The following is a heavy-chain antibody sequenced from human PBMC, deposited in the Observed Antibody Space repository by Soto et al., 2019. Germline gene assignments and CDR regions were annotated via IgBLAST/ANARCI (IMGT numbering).Heavy chain of an antibody. CDR1: QYTFNTYG. D-gene: IGHD6-19*01. CDR2: ISGYNGEA. Sequence: QVQLVQSGPEVKKPGASVKVSCRASQYTFNTYGISWVRQAPGQGPEWMGWISGYNGEANYAQRFRGRVSMTTDPSTSSSYLELRTLRSEDTAVYYCTSGMSERAWYLRSWGQVNLGTVS. V-gene: IGHV1-18*01. CDR3: TSGMSERAWYLRS. J-gene: IGHJ4*02.